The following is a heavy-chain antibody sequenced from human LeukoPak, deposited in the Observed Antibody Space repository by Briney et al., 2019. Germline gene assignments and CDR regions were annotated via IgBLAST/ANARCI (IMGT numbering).Heavy chain of an antibody. CDR3: ARELEPGPYYYYYGMDV. J-gene: IGHJ6*02. Sequence: ASVTVSCKASGYTFTGYYMHWVRQAPGQGLEWMGRINPNSGGTNYAQKFQGRVTMTRDTSISTAYMELSRLRSDDTAVYYCARELEPGPYYYYYGMDVWGQGTTVTVSS. CDR1: GYTFTGYY. D-gene: IGHD1-1*01. V-gene: IGHV1-2*06. CDR2: INPNSGGT.